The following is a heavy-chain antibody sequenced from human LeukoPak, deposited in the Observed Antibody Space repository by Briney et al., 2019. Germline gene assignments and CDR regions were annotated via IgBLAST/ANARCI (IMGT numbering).Heavy chain of an antibody. Sequence: SETLSLTCTVSGGSISSSSYYWGWIRQPPWKGLEWIGSIYHSGSTYYNPSLKNRITISVDTSTNQFSLKLSSVTASDTAMYYCARDVHIYGNAFGVWGQGTMVTVSS. V-gene: IGHV4-39*07. J-gene: IGHJ3*01. CDR1: GGSISSSSYY. CDR3: ARDVHIYGNAFGV. CDR2: IYHSGST. D-gene: IGHD1-1*01.